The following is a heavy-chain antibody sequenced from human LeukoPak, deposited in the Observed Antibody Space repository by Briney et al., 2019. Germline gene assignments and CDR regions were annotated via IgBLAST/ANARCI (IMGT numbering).Heavy chain of an antibody. CDR3: ARDSWYQLLYRYYYYGMDV. CDR2: IKQDGSEK. J-gene: IGHJ6*02. D-gene: IGHD2-2*02. Sequence: HPGGSLRLSCAASGFAFSSYAMSWVRQAPGKGLEWVANIKQDGSEKYYVDSVKGRFTISRDNAKNSLYLQMNSLRAEDTAVYYCARDSWYQLLYRYYYYGMDVWGQGTTVTVPS. V-gene: IGHV3-7*01. CDR1: GFAFSSYA.